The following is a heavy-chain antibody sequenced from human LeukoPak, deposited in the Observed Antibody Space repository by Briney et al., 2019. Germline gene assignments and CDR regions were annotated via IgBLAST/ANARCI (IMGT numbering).Heavy chain of an antibody. V-gene: IGHV4-59*12. CDR2: IYYSGST. D-gene: IGHD3-22*01. CDR1: GGSIISYY. Sequence: SETLSLTCTVSGGSIISYYWTWIRQPPGKGLEWIGYIYYSGSTNYNPSLKSRVTISVDTSKNQFSLKLSSVTAEDTAVYYCARDFSREPGNSGYLLHWGQGTLVTVSS. J-gene: IGHJ4*02. CDR3: ARDFSREPGNSGYLLH.